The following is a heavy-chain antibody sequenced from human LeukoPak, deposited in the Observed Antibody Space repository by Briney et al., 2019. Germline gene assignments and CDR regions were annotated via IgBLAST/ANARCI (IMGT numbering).Heavy chain of an antibody. CDR3: ARGTPSGWYNY. J-gene: IGHJ4*02. Sequence: ASETLSLTCAVYGGSFSGCYWSWIRQPPGKGLEWIGEINHSGSTNYNPSLKSRVTISVDTSKNQFSLKLSSVTAADAAVYYCARGTPSGWYNYWGQGTLVTVSS. D-gene: IGHD6-19*01. V-gene: IGHV4-34*01. CDR2: INHSGST. CDR1: GGSFSGCY.